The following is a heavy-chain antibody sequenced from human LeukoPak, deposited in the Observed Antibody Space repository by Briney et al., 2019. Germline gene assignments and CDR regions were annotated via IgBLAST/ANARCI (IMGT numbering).Heavy chain of an antibody. V-gene: IGHV3-43D*03. CDR2: ISWDGGST. J-gene: IGHJ6*03. CDR1: GFTFDDYA. CDR3: AKDAAYSGYDRNYYYYMDV. Sequence: GGSLRLSCAASGFTFDDYAMHWVRQAPGKGLEWVSLISWDGGSTYYADSVKGRFTISRDNSKNSLYLQMNSLRAEDTALYYCAKDAAYSGYDRNYYYYMDVWGKGTTVTVSS. D-gene: IGHD5-12*01.